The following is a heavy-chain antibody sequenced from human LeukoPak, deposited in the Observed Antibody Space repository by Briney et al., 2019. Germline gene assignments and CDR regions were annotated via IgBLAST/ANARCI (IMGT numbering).Heavy chain of an antibody. CDR2: ISGSGGST. V-gene: IGHV3-23*01. Sequence: GGSLRLSCAASGFTFSSYAMSWVRQAPGKGLEWVSAISGSGGSTYCADPVKGRFTISRDNSKNTLYLQMNSLRAEDTAVYYCARDNDGDYDAFDIWGQGTMVTVSS. CDR1: GFTFSSYA. CDR3: ARDNDGDYDAFDI. D-gene: IGHD4-17*01. J-gene: IGHJ3*02.